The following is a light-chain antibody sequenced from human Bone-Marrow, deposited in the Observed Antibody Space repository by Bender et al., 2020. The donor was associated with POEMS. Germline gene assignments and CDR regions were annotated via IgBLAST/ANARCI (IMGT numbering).Light chain of an antibody. CDR3: SSYTV. J-gene: IGLJ2*01. V-gene: IGLV2-14*01. Sequence: QSALTQPASVSGSPGQSITISCTGTSSDFGGYNYVSWYQQHPGKAPKLMIYEVSNRPSGVSNRFSGSKSGNTASLTISGLQAEDEANYYCSSYTVFGGGTKLTVL. CDR1: SSDFGGYNY. CDR2: EVS.